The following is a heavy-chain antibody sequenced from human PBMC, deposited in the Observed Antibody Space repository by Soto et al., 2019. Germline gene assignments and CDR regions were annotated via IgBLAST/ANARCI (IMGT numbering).Heavy chain of an antibody. V-gene: IGHV4-31*03. Sequence: SETLSLTCTVSGGSISSGDYYWNWIRQHPGKGLEWIGYMYNSGSTYYNTSLKSRVTISVDTSKNQFSLKLSSVTAADTAVYYCASGVTAIHYWGQGTLVTVSS. D-gene: IGHD2-21*02. CDR3: ASGVTAIHY. CDR2: MYNSGST. J-gene: IGHJ4*02. CDR1: GGSISSGDYY.